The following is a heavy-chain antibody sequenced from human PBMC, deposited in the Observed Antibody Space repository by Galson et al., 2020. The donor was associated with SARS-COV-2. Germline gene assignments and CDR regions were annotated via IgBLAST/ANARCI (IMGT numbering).Heavy chain of an antibody. D-gene: IGHD2-2*01. CDR3: AKFYCTTSCSHFDY. CDR1: GASISGNY. CDR2: ISYTGRT. J-gene: IGHJ4*02. V-gene: IGHV4-59*01. Sequence: SETLSLTCTVSGASISGNYWSWIRQPPGKGLEWIAYISYTGRTNHNPSLKSRVTISVDTSRNQFSLKLSSVTAADTAVYYCAKFYCTTSCSHFDYWGQGALVTVSS.